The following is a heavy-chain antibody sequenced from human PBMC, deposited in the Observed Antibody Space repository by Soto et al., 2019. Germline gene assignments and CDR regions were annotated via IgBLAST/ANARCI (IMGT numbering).Heavy chain of an antibody. Sequence: SETLSLTCTVSGGSISDYYWSWIRQPPGKGLEWIGLIHDSVTTNYNPSLKSRVTFSLDTSKNQFSLQLNSVIAADKAVYYCARGGASSKWLDAWGQGTLVTVSS. CDR2: IHDSVTT. V-gene: IGHV4-59*01. D-gene: IGHD3-10*01. J-gene: IGHJ5*02. CDR1: GGSISDYY. CDR3: ARGGASSKWLDA.